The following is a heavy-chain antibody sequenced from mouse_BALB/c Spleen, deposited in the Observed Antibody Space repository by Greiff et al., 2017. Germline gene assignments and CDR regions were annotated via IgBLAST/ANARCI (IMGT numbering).Heavy chain of an antibody. CDR1: GYTFTDYE. D-gene: IGHD1-1*01. V-gene: IGHV1-15*01. J-gene: IGHJ1*01. CDR2: IDPETGGT. Sequence: QVHVKQSGAELVRPGASVTLSCKASGYTFTDYEMHWAKQTPVHGLEWIGAIDPETGGTAYNQKFKGKATLTADKSSSTAYMKLRSLTSEDSAVDYCTRVTTVVAVYWYFDDWGAGTTVTVSA. CDR3: TRVTTVVAVYWYFDD.